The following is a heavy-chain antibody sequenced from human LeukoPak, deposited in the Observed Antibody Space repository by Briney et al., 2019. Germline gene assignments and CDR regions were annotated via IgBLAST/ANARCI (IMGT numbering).Heavy chain of an antibody. CDR3: ARENTGSYREFDY. J-gene: IGHJ4*02. CDR2: IYTDGST. CDR1: GGSISSYY. Sequence: SETLSLTCTVSGGSISSYYWSWLRQPAGEGLEWIGRIYTDGSTNYNPSLKRRVTMSVDSSNNQFSLKLSSVTAADTAVYYCARENTGSYREFDYWGQGTLVTVSS. D-gene: IGHD1-26*01. V-gene: IGHV4-4*07.